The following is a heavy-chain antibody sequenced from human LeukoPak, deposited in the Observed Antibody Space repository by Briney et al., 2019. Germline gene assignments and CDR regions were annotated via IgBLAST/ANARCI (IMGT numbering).Heavy chain of an antibody. J-gene: IGHJ6*02. CDR1: VCTFTPYY. D-gene: IGHD3-10*01. V-gene: IGHV1-46*01. Sequence: ASVKVSYKPSVCTFTPYYMLWLRQAPGQGLEGMGIINPSGGSTTYAQKFQGRVTVTRDTSTITVYMEVSSLRSEDTAVYYCARDRHGSGTYNYYGMDVWGQGTTVTVSS. CDR3: ARDRHGSGTYNYYGMDV. CDR2: INPSGGST.